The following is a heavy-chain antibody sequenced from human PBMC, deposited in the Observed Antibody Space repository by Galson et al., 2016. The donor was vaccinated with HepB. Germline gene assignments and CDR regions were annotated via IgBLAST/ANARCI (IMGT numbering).Heavy chain of an antibody. CDR3: AVAYSNYWPLGY. V-gene: IGHV3-30-3*01. D-gene: IGHD2-21*01. CDR2: ISYDGSTK. J-gene: IGHJ4*02. CDR1: GFTLSSYA. Sequence: SLRLSCAASGFTLSSYAMHWVRQAPGKGLEWVAVISYDGSTKYYADSVKGRFTISRDNSKNTLSVQMNSLRAEDTAVYYCAVAYSNYWPLGYWGQGTLVTVSS.